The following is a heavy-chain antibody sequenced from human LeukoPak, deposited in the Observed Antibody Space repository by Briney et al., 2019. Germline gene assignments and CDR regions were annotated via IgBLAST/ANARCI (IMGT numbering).Heavy chain of an antibody. D-gene: IGHD3-22*01. CDR1: GFTVSDNY. V-gene: IGHV3-53*01. J-gene: IGHJ5*02. CDR2: IYSGGTT. CDR3: ARHDSWAGWFDP. Sequence: GGSLRLSCAASGFTVSDNYMSWVRQAPGKGLEWVSVIYSGGTTYSADSVKGRFTISRDNSKNTLYLQMNSLRAEDTAVYYCARHDSWAGWFDPWGEGTLVTVSS.